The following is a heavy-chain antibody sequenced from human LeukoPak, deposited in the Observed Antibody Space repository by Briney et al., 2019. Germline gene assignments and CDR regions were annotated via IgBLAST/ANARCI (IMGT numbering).Heavy chain of an antibody. J-gene: IGHJ4*02. CDR3: ARVRLGESSIADY. CDR2: VSSRNTPI. CDR1: GFTFSNYN. D-gene: IGHD3-16*01. Sequence: GGSLRLSCAASGFTFSNYNMNWVRQAPGKGLEWVSYVSSRNTPIFYADSVKGRFTISRDNANNSLYLQMNSLRVEDTAVYYCARVRLGESSIADYWGQGTLVTVSS. V-gene: IGHV3-48*01.